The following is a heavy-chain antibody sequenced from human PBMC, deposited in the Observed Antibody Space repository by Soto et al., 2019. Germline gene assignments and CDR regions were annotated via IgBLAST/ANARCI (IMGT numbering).Heavy chain of an antibody. CDR1: GGSIRSYY. V-gene: IGHV4-4*07. CDR2: IYASGST. J-gene: IGHJ4*02. CDR3: ARESSPTQREYDY. Sequence: QVQLQESGPGLVKPSETLSLTCTVSGGSIRSYYWTWIRQPAVKGLEWIGRIYASGSTNYNPSLKSRVTMSVDTSKNQFSLELSSVTAADTAVYYCARESSPTQREYDYWGQGTLVTVSS. D-gene: IGHD6-19*01.